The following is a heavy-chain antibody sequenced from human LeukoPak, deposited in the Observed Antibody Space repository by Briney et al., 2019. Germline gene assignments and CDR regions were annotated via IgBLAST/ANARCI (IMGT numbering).Heavy chain of an antibody. J-gene: IGHJ3*02. CDR2: IYPGDSDT. D-gene: IGHD3-22*01. Sequence: GESLKISCRGSGYSFTSYWIGWVRQMPGKGLEWIGIIYPGDSDTRYSPSFQGQVTISADKSISTAYLQWSSLKASDTAMYYCAKQASNYYDRNDVFDIWGQGTMVTVSS. CDR1: GYSFTSYW. CDR3: AKQASNYYDRNDVFDI. V-gene: IGHV5-51*01.